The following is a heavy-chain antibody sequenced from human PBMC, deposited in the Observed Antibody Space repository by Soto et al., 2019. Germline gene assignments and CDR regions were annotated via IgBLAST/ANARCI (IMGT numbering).Heavy chain of an antibody. CDR2: IGGSNTDR. J-gene: IGHJ5*01. D-gene: IGHD1-26*01. CDR3: AKDAVSYNGKWDWFDS. CDR1: RFIFSDYA. Sequence: DVQLLQSGGGLVQPGGYLTLPCAASRFIFSDYAMNWVRQAPGKGLEWVSSIGGSNTDRYYADSVKGRFIISRDNSKNTMYLQMNSLRDDDTAVYYCAKDAVSYNGKWDWFDSWGQGTLVTVSS. V-gene: IGHV3-23*01.